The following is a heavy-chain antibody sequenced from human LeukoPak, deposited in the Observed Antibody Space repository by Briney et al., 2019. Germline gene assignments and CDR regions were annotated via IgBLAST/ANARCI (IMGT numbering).Heavy chain of an antibody. CDR3: ARGGYSYGYVKLLDY. Sequence: ASVKVFCKASGYTFSDHYMHWVRQAPGQGLEWLGWIEPDSGGTNYAQKFQGRVTMTRDTSTSTVYMELSSLRSEDTAVYYCARGGYSYGYVKLLDYWGQGTLVTVSS. J-gene: IGHJ4*02. CDR2: IEPDSGGT. CDR1: GYTFSDHY. D-gene: IGHD5-18*01. V-gene: IGHV1-2*02.